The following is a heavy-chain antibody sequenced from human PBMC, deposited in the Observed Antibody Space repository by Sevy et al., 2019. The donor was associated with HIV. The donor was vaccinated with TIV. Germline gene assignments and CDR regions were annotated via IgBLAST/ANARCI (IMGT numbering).Heavy chain of an antibody. D-gene: IGHD6-25*01. Sequence: GGSLRLSCAASGFTFSSYGMHWVRQAPGRGLEWVAFVRYSGSDKYYADYVKGRFTISRDYSKNTLYLEMNSLRAEDTAFYYCAKDQRGYLDYWGQGTLVTVSS. J-gene: IGHJ4*02. CDR1: GFTFSSYG. CDR2: VRYSGSDK. CDR3: AKDQRGYLDY. V-gene: IGHV3-30*02.